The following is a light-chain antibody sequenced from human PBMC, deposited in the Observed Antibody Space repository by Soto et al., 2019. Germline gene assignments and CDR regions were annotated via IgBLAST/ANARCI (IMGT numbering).Light chain of an antibody. J-gene: IGLJ3*02. Sequence: QSALTQPPSASGSPGQSVTISCTGSSSDIGAYKYVSWYQQHPGKAPKLMIYEVIKRPSGVPDRFSGSKSGNTASLTVSGLQAEDEADYYCSSYAGSNNVVFGGGTKLTVL. CDR3: SSYAGSNNVV. V-gene: IGLV2-8*01. CDR2: EVI. CDR1: SSDIGAYKY.